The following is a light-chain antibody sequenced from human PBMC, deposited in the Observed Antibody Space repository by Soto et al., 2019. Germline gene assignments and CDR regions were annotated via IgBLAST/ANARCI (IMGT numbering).Light chain of an antibody. Sequence: DIVMTQSPATLSESPGERVTLSCRASQYISSNLAWYQQKPGQPPRLLIYDATSRATGIPSRFSGSGSGTDFTLTIISLQSEGFAVYFCQQYHDWPPLTFGGGTKVEIK. CDR2: DAT. CDR1: QYISSN. V-gene: IGKV3D-15*01. J-gene: IGKJ4*01. CDR3: QQYHDWPPLT.